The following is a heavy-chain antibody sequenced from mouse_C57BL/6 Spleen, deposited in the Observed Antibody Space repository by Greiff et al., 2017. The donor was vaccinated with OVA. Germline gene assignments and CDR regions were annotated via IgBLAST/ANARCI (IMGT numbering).Heavy chain of an antibody. V-gene: IGHV6-6*01. CDR2: IRNKANNHAT. CDR1: GFTFSDAW. D-gene: IGHD2-2*01. CDR3: TGYRFAY. Sequence: EVQRVESGGGLVQPGGSMKLSCAASGFTFSDAWMDWVRQSPEKGLEWVAEIRNKANNHATYYAESVKGRFTISRDDYKSSVYLQRNGLRAEDTGIYYCTGYRFAYWGQGTLVTVSA. J-gene: IGHJ3*01.